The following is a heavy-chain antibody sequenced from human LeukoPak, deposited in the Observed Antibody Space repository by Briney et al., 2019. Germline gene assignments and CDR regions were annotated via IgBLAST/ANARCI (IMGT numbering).Heavy chain of an antibody. D-gene: IGHD2-15*01. Sequence: PSETLSLTCAVYGGSFSGYYWSWIRQPPGKGLEWIGEIYDSESTTYNPSLRSRVNISLDTSKNQFSLRLSSVTAADTAVYYCARARCVGGICYSFSELYFDYWGQGTLVSVSS. CDR1: GGSFSGYY. J-gene: IGHJ4*02. V-gene: IGHV4-34*01. CDR3: ARARCVGGICYSFSELYFDY. CDR2: IYDSEST.